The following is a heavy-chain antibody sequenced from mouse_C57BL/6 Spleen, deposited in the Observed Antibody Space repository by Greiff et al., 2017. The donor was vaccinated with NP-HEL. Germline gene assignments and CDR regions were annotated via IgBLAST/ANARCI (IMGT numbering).Heavy chain of an antibody. D-gene: IGHD1-1*01. CDR3: ARSPYYDGYYFDY. Sequence: VKLVESGAELVKPGASVKISCKASGYAFSSYWMNWVKQRPGKGLEWIGQIYPGDGDTNYNGKFKGKATLTADKSSSTAYMQLSSLTSEDSAVYFCARSPYYDGYYFDYWGQGTTLTVSS. CDR1: GYAFSSYW. V-gene: IGHV1-80*01. CDR2: IYPGDGDT. J-gene: IGHJ2*01.